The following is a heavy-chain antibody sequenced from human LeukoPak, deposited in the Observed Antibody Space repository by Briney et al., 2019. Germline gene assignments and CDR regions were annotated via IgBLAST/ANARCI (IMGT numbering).Heavy chain of an antibody. CDR1: GGTFSSYA. V-gene: IGHV1-69*13. CDR3: ARFYSSGWSFDY. CDR2: IIPIFGTA. J-gene: IGHJ4*02. Sequence: ASVKVSCKASGGTFSSYAISWVRQAPGQGLEWMGGIIPIFGTANYAQKFQGRVTITADESTSTAYMELSSLRSEDTAVYYCARFYSSGWSFDYWGQGTLVTVSS. D-gene: IGHD6-19*01.